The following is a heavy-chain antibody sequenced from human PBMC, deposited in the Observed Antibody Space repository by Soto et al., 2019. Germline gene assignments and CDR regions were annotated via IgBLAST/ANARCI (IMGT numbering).Heavy chain of an antibody. CDR2: ISSSSSYI. Sequence: EVQLVESGGGLVKPGGSLRLSCAASGFTFSSYSMNWVRQAPGKGLEWVSSISSSSSYIYYADSVKGRCTISRDNAKNSLYLQMNSLRGEDTAVYYCARLLNIVVVPAAGGSVTHDAFDIWGQETMVTVSS. J-gene: IGHJ3*02. CDR3: ARLLNIVVVPAAGGSVTHDAFDI. D-gene: IGHD2-2*01. V-gene: IGHV3-21*01. CDR1: GFTFSSYS.